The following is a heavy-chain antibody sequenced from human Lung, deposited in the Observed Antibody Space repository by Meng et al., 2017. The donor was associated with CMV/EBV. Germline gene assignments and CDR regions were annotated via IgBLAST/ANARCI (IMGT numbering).Heavy chain of an antibody. J-gene: IGHJ4*02. Sequence: TFTSSDINWVRQAAGHGLEWMGWMNPNSGNTGSAQKFQGRVTITRNTSISTAYMEVRSLRFEDTAVYYCARMGRYCSGGSCLRYFDYWGQGTLVTVSS. CDR1: TFTSSD. CDR2: MNPNSGNT. CDR3: ARMGRYCSGGSCLRYFDY. D-gene: IGHD2-15*01. V-gene: IGHV1-8*01.